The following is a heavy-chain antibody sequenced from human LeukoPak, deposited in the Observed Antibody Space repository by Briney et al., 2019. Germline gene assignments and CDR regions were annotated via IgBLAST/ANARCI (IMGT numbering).Heavy chain of an antibody. CDR1: GFTFSSYE. CDR3: AREGDSSGWYGHVDY. V-gene: IGHV3-48*03. J-gene: IGHJ4*02. CDR2: ISSSGSTI. Sequence: GGSLRLSCAASGFTFSSYEMNWVRQAPGKGLEWVSYISSSGSTIYYADSVKGRFAISRDNAKNSLYLQMNSLRAEDTAVYYCAREGDSSGWYGHVDYWGQGTLVTVSS. D-gene: IGHD6-19*01.